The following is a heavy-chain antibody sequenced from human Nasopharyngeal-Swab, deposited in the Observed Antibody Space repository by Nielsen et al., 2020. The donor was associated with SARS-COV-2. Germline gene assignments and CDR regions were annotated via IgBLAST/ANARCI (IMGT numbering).Heavy chain of an antibody. Sequence: GESLKISCAASRFTFSSYEMNWVRQAPGKGLEWVSYISSSGSTIYYADSVKGRFTISRDNAKNSLYLQMNSLRAEDTAVYYCARSHTSITIFGVVTYYGMDVWGQGTTVTVSS. J-gene: IGHJ6*02. D-gene: IGHD3-3*01. CDR3: ARSHTSITIFGVVTYYGMDV. CDR2: ISSSGSTI. CDR1: RFTFSSYE. V-gene: IGHV3-48*03.